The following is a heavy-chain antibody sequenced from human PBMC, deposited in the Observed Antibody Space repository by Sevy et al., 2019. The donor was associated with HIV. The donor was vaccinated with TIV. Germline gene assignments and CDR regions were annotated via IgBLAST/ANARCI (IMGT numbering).Heavy chain of an antibody. D-gene: IGHD5-18*01. V-gene: IGHV1-46*01. Sequence: ASVKVSCKASGYTFPTYYMHWVRQAPGQGLEWMGIINTRSGTTSYAQKFQGRVTMTRDTSTSTVYMDLTSLSSEDTAVYYCGSADTVMVAAVSWGQGTLVTVSS. CDR2: INTRSGTT. CDR3: GSADTVMVAAVS. CDR1: GYTFPTYY. J-gene: IGHJ5*02.